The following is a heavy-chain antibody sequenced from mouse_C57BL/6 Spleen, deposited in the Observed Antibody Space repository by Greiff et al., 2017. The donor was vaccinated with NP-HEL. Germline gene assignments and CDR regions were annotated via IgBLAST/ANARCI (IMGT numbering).Heavy chain of an antibody. CDR2: IDPSDSDT. V-gene: IGHV1-50*01. J-gene: IGHJ2*01. CDR1: GYTFTSYW. CDR3: AVPPSTVVADY. D-gene: IGHD1-1*01. Sequence: QVHVKQSGAELVKPGASVKLSCKASGYTFTSYWMQWVKQRPGQGLEWIGEIDPSDSDTNYNQKFKGKATLTVDTSSSTAYMQLSSLTSEDSAVYYCAVPPSTVVADYWGQGTTLTVSS.